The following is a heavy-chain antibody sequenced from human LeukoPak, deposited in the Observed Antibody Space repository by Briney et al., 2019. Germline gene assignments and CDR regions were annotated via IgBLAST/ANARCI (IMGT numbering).Heavy chain of an antibody. CDR2: IYYSGST. CDR3: ARLKDYEGGMDV. CDR1: GGSISSSSYY. V-gene: IGHV4-39*01. J-gene: IGHJ6*02. Sequence: SETLSLTCTVSGGSISSSSYYWGWIRQPPGKGLEWIGSIYYSGSTYYNPSLKSRVTISVDTSKNQFSLKLSSVTAADTAVYYCARLKDYEGGMDVWGQGTTVTVSS. D-gene: IGHD3-16*01.